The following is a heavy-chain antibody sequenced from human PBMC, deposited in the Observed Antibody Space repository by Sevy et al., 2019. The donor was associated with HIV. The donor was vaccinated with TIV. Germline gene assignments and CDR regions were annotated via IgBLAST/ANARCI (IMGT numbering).Heavy chain of an antibody. CDR3: ARYEVGYGSSWFDY. CDR2: IYTSGST. J-gene: IGHJ4*02. D-gene: IGHD6-13*01. V-gene: IGHV4-4*07. CDR1: GGSISSYY. Sequence: SESLSLTCTVSGGSISSYYWSWIRQPAGKGLEWIGRIYTSGSTNYNPSLKSRVTMSVDTSKNQFSLKLSSVTAADTATSYCARYEVGYGSSWFDYWGQGTLVTVSS.